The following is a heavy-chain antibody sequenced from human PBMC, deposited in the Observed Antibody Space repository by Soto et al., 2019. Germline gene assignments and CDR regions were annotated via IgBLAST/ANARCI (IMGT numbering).Heavy chain of an antibody. CDR3: ARDITGCYDSSGYHY. D-gene: IGHD3-22*01. Sequence: SVKVSCKASGGTFSSYAISWVRQAPGRGLEWMGGIIPIFGTANYAQKFQGRVTITADESTSTAYMELSSLRSEDTAVYYCARDITGCYDSSGYHYWGQGTLVTVSS. CDR1: GGTFSSYA. CDR2: IIPIFGTA. V-gene: IGHV1-69*13. J-gene: IGHJ4*02.